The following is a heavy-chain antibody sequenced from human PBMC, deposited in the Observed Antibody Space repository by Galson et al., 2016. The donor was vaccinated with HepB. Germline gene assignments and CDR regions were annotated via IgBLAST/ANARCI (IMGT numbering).Heavy chain of an antibody. D-gene: IGHD4-17*01. Sequence: QSGAEVKKPGESLKISCKGSGYTFTKYWIGWVRQRPGRGLEWMGIIYPGDSATKYSPSFQGQVTISADESISTAYLQLSSLTASDTAIYYCARHKGYGDSSAGTYFYNAMDVWGQGTTVTVSS. J-gene: IGHJ6*02. CDR1: GYTFTKYW. V-gene: IGHV5-51*01. CDR3: ARHKGYGDSSAGTYFYNAMDV. CDR2: IYPGDSAT.